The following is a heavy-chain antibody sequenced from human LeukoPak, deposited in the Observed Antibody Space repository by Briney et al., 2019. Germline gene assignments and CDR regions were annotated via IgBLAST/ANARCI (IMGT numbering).Heavy chain of an antibody. Sequence: PGGSLRLSCAASGFTFSSYAMSWVRQAPGKGLEWVANIKQDGSEKYYVDSVKGRFTISRDNAKNSLYLQMNSLRAEDTAVYYCARDKTPGHSYGYGYYYYYGMDVWGQGTTVTVSS. CDR2: IKQDGSEK. D-gene: IGHD5-18*01. J-gene: IGHJ6*02. CDR1: GFTFSSYA. CDR3: ARDKTPGHSYGYGYYYYYGMDV. V-gene: IGHV3-7*01.